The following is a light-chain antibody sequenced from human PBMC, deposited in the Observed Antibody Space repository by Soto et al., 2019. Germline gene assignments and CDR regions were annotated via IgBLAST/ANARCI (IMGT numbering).Light chain of an antibody. J-gene: IGKJ4*02. CDR2: GAS. CDR1: RSLSTS. CDR3: QPRSSGPLT. V-gene: IGKV3-11*01. Sequence: EIVLTQSPATLSLSPGERATLSCRASRSLSTSLVWYQQKPGQAPRLLIDGASNRATGIPARFSGSGSGTDFTLTIRSLEPEDFAVYFCQPRSSGPLTFGGGTKVEI.